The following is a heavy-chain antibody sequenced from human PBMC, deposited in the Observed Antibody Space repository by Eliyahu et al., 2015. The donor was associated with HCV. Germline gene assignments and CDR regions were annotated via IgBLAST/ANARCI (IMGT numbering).Heavy chain of an antibody. V-gene: IGHV3-7*01. Sequence: DVQLVESGGGLVQPGGSLRLSCAASGFTFRNSWMSWVRQAPGKGLEWVGKINPDGSQQFYVDSVRGRFTISRDNAKNSQFLQMNSLKAEDTAVYYCATEEWFRLGYWGQGALVTVSS. CDR1: GFTFRNSW. D-gene: IGHD3-3*01. J-gene: IGHJ4*02. CDR3: ATEEWFRLGY. CDR2: INPDGSQQ.